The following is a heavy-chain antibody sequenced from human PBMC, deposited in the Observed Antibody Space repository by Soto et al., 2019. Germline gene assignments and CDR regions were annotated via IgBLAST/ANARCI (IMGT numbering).Heavy chain of an antibody. CDR2: IIPILGIA. CDR3: ARQALYGDYETYYYYGMDV. D-gene: IGHD4-17*01. J-gene: IGHJ6*02. CDR1: GGTFSSYT. V-gene: IGHV1-69*02. Sequence: ASVKVSCKASGGTFSSYTISWVRQAPGQGLEWMGRIIPILGIANYAQKFQGRVTITADKSTSTAYMELSSLRSEDTAVYYCARQALYGDYETYYYYGMDVWGQGTTVTVSS.